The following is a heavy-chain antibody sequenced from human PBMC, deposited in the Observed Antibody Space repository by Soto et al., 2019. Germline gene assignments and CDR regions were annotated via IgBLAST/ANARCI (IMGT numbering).Heavy chain of an antibody. CDR1: GFTFSSYS. Sequence: GGSLRLSCAASGFTFSSYSMNWVRQAPGKGLEWVSSISSSSSYIYYADSVKGRFTISRDNAKNSLYLQMNSLRAEDTAVYYCARRGGFGELFGDAFDIWGQGTMVTVSS. J-gene: IGHJ3*02. CDR3: ARRGGFGELFGDAFDI. CDR2: ISSSSSYI. D-gene: IGHD3-10*01. V-gene: IGHV3-21*01.